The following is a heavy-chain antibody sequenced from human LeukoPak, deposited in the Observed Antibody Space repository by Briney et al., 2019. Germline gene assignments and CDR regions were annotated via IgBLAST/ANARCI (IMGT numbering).Heavy chain of an antibody. J-gene: IGHJ4*02. CDR3: TRMPAYCGGDCYRAFDY. CDR2: IRGKAYGGTT. Sequence: GGSLRLSCTASGFTFGDYAMSWVRQAPGKGLEWVGFIRGKAYGGTTEYAASVKGRFTISRDDSKSIAYLQMNSLKTEDTAVYYCTRMPAYCGGDCYRAFDYWGQGTLVTVSS. V-gene: IGHV3-49*04. D-gene: IGHD2-21*02. CDR1: GFTFGDYA.